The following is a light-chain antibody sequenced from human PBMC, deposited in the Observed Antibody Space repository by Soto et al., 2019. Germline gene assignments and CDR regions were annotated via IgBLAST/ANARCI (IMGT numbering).Light chain of an antibody. CDR3: LLSYNGPYV. Sequence: QAVVTQEPSLTVSPGGTVTLTYGSSTGAVTNGHYPYWFQQKPGQAPRTLIYDTTNRHSWTPARFSGSLLGGKAALTLSGAQPEDEAEYYCLLSYNGPYVFGTGPKVTVL. CDR2: DTT. J-gene: IGLJ1*01. V-gene: IGLV7-46*01. CDR1: TGAVTNGHY.